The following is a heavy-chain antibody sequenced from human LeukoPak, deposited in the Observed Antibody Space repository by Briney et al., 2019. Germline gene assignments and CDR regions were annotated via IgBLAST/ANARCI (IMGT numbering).Heavy chain of an antibody. CDR3: ARKNCSSTSCYTSRGRNWFDP. J-gene: IGHJ5*02. V-gene: IGHV4-34*01. CDR2: INHSGST. CDR1: GGSFSGYY. D-gene: IGHD2-2*02. Sequence: KPSETLSLTCAVYGGSFSGYYWSWIRQPPGKGLEWIGEINHSGSTNYNPSLKSQVTISVDTSKNQFSLKLSSVTAADTAVYYCARKNCSSTSCYTSRGRNWFDPWGQGTLVTVSS.